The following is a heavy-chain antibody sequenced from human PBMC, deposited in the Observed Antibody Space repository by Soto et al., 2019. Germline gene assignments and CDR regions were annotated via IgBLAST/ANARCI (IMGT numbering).Heavy chain of an antibody. D-gene: IGHD3-22*01. V-gene: IGHV4-30-4*01. Sequence: SETLSLTCTVSGGSISSGDYYWSWIRQPPGKGLEWIGYIYDSGSAYYNPSLKSRVTISVDTSKNQFSLKLSAVTAADTAVYYCARGDYYEIFDYWGQGTLVTVSS. CDR1: GGSISSGDYY. J-gene: IGHJ4*02. CDR2: IYDSGSA. CDR3: ARGDYYEIFDY.